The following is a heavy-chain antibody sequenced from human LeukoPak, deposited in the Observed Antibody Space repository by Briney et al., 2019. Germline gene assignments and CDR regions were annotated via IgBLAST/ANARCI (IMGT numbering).Heavy chain of an antibody. D-gene: IGHD2-15*01. CDR3: ARVWATLDAFDI. V-gene: IGHV4-59*01. Sequence: SETLSLTCTVSGGSISSYYWSWIRQPPGKGLEWIGYIYYSGSTNYNPSLKSRVTISVDTSKNQFSLKLSSVTAADTAVYYCARVWATLDAFDIWGQGTMVTVSS. CDR2: IYYSGST. CDR1: GGSISSYY. J-gene: IGHJ3*02.